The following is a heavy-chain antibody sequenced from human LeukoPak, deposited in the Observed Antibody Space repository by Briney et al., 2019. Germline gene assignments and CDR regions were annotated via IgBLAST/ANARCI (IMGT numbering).Heavy chain of an antibody. J-gene: IGHJ6*02. CDR2: ISWNSGSI. CDR1: GFTFDDYA. D-gene: IGHD2-2*01. V-gene: IGHV3-9*01. Sequence: GGSLRLSCAASGFTFDDYAMHWVRQAPGKGLEWVSGISWNSGSIGCADSVKGRFTISRDNAKNSLYLQMNSLRAEDTALYYCAKDMVARKYPHETDIVVVPAALGYYYYYGMDVWGQGTTVTVSS. CDR3: AKDMVARKYPHETDIVVVPAALGYYYYYGMDV.